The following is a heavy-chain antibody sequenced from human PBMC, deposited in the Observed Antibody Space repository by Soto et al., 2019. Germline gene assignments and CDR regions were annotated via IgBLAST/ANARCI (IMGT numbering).Heavy chain of an antibody. CDR3: AKGSEVARQELDY. CDR2: ISSDGIDK. Sequence: QVQLVESGGGVVQPGRSLRLSCAASGFTFSNFGMHWVRQAPGKGLEWVAVISSDGIDKYYSDSVKGRFTISRDNSKNTLFLQMNSLRVEDTAVYYCAKGSEVARQELDYWGQGTLVTVSS. D-gene: IGHD2-15*01. J-gene: IGHJ4*02. V-gene: IGHV3-30*18. CDR1: GFTFSNFG.